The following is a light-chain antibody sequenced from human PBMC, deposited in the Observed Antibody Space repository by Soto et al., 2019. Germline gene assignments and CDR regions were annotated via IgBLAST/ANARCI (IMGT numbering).Light chain of an antibody. CDR2: GAS. CDR3: QQYDNWPWT. V-gene: IGKV3-15*01. CDR1: QSVSSN. Sequence: EIVMTQSPATLSVSPGERATLSCRASQSVSSNLAWYQQKPGQAPRLLIHGASTRATGFPARFSGSGSGTDFTLTISSLQSEDSAVYYCQQYDNWPWTFGQGTKVDIK. J-gene: IGKJ1*01.